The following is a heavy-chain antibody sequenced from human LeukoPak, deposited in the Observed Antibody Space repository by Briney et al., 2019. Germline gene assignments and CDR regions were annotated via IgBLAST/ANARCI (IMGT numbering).Heavy chain of an antibody. J-gene: IGHJ3*02. Sequence: GESLKISCKASGYTFSSNWIGWVRQMPGKGLELMGIIYPGGSDTGYSPSFQGQVTISVDKSISTAYLQWSSLKASDTAKYYCARHRVGIYSRNHAFDIWGQGTMVTVSS. CDR3: ARHRVGIYSRNHAFDI. CDR1: GYTFSSNW. CDR2: IYPGGSDT. D-gene: IGHD2-21*01. V-gene: IGHV5-51*01.